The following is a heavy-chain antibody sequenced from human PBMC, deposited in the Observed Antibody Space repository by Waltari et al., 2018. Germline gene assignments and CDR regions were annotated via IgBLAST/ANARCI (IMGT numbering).Heavy chain of an antibody. Sequence: QVQLQQWGAGLLKLSETLSLTCAVYGGSFSGYYWSWIRQPPGKGLECIGEINHSGSTNYNPSLKSRVTISVDTSKNQFSLKLSSVTAADTAVYYCARGRAGVRGVIKSLYYYYGMDVWGQGTTVTVSS. V-gene: IGHV4-34*01. CDR2: INHSGST. CDR1: GGSFSGYY. D-gene: IGHD3-10*01. CDR3: ARGRAGVRGVIKSLYYYYGMDV. J-gene: IGHJ6*02.